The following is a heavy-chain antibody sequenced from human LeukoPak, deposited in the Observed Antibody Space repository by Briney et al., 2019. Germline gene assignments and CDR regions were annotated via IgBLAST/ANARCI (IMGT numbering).Heavy chain of an antibody. D-gene: IGHD4-23*01. CDR2: ISSSSTYI. CDR1: GFIFSSFT. J-gene: IGHJ4*02. Sequence: PGGSLRLSCTASGFIFSSFTMNWVRQAPGKGLEWISSISSSSTYIYYADSVKGRFTVSRDNAKNSLYLQMSSLGAEDTAVYYCARDGYGANSADYWGPGTLVTVSS. V-gene: IGHV3-21*01. CDR3: ARDGYGANSADY.